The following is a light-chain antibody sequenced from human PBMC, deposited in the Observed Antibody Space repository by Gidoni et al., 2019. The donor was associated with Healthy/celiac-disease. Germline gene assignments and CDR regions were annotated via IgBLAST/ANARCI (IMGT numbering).Light chain of an antibody. J-gene: IGLJ2*01. CDR3: SSYTSSSTLGVV. V-gene: IGLV2-14*01. Sequence: QSALTQPASVSGSPGQSITISCTGTSSDVGGYNYVSWYQQHPGKAPKLMTHDVSNRPSGVSNRFSGSKSGNTASLTISGLQAEDEADYYCSSYTSSSTLGVVFGGGTKLTVL. CDR2: DVS. CDR1: SSDVGGYNY.